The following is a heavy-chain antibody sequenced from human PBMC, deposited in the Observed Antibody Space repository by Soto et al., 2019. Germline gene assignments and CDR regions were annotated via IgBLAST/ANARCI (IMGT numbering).Heavy chain of an antibody. D-gene: IGHD1-26*01. V-gene: IGHV1-2*04. Sequence: ASVKVSCKASGYTFTSYAMHWVRQAPGQRLEWMGWINPKSGGTNYAQTFQGWVNMTRDTSISTVYMDLSSLRSDDTAVYYCARDRTQLYSGSSGYYYGMDVWGQGTTVTVSS. CDR2: INPKSGGT. CDR3: ARDRTQLYSGSSGYYYGMDV. J-gene: IGHJ6*02. CDR1: GYTFTSYA.